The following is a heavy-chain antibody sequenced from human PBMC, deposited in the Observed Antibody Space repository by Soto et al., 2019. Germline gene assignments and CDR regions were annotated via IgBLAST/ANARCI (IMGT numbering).Heavy chain of an antibody. CDR3: THYTRRAGCSGGNCCLSDH. CDR2: VFWDNDK. D-gene: IGHD2-15*01. J-gene: IGHJ5*02. Sequence: QITLKEPGPTLVKPTQTLTLTCTCSGLSVSASGVGMGWIRQPPGKAPEWLAIVFWDNDKRYSPSLKSRLTSRFDTSKDHVVLTLSNMVPMDTGTYFSTHYTRRAGCSGGNCCLSDHWGQGTLVPVSS. CDR1: GLSVSASGVG. V-gene: IGHV2-5*02.